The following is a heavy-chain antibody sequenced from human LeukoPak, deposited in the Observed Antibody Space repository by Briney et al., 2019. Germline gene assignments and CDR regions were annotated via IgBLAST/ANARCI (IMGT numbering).Heavy chain of an antibody. Sequence: ASVKVSSKASGGTFSSYAISWVRQAPGQGLEWMGRIIPIFGTANYAQKFQGRVTITTDESTSTAYMELSSLRSEDTAVYYCARFDSSGYYDSEYFQHWGQGTLVTVSS. J-gene: IGHJ1*01. D-gene: IGHD3-22*01. CDR2: IIPIFGTA. V-gene: IGHV1-69*05. CDR1: GGTFSSYA. CDR3: ARFDSSGYYDSEYFQH.